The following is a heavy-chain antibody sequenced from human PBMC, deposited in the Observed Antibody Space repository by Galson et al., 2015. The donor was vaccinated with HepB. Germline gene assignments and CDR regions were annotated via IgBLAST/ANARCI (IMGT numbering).Heavy chain of an antibody. J-gene: IGHJ4*02. V-gene: IGHV2-70*04. CDR3: ARVHIATLDY. CDR2: IDWDDDK. Sequence: PALVKPTQTLTLTCTFSGFSLRTSGMRVSWIRQPPGKALEWLARIDWDDDKFYSTSLKTRLTISKDTSKNQVVLTMTNMDPVDTATYYCARVHIATLDYWGQGTLVTVSS. D-gene: IGHD6-6*01. CDR1: GFSLRTSGMR.